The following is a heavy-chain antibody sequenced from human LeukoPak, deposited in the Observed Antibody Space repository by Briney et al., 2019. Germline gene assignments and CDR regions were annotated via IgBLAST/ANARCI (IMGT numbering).Heavy chain of an antibody. J-gene: IGHJ4*02. CDR1: GFTFSSYS. CDR3: ARDAAPWGIWFGEPPRC. V-gene: IGHV3-21*01. D-gene: IGHD3-10*01. Sequence: GGSLRLSCAASGFTFSSYSMNWVRQAPGKGLEWVSSISSSSSYIYYADSVKGRFTISRDNAKNSLYLQLNSLRAEDTAVYYCARDAAPWGIWFGEPPRCWGQGTLVTVSS. CDR2: ISSSSSYI.